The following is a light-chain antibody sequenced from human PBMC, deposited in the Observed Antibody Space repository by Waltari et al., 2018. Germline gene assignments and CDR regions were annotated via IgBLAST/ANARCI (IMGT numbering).Light chain of an antibody. Sequence: QSALTQPASVSGSPGQSITISRTGMSRYFLSHNLFSWYQQCPGRAPQLIIYEVYRRPSGISDRFSGSKSGNTASLTISGLRAEDEADYYCCSYAGPATFVVFGGGTKSDRP. CDR1: SRYFLSHNL. V-gene: IGLV2-23*02. J-gene: IGLJ2*01. CDR3: CSYAGPATFVV. CDR2: EVY.